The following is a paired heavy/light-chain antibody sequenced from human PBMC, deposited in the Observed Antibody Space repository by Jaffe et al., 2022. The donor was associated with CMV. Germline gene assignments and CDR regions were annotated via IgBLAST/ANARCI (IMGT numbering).Heavy chain of an antibody. Sequence: EVQLVQSGAEVKKPGESLKISCKGSGYSFTSYWIGWVRQMPGKGLEWMGIIYPGDSDTRYSPSFQGQVTISADKSISTAYLQWSSLKASDTAMYYCARLKKIEDYDFWSGYSGGLDYWGQGTLVTVSS. CDR3: ARLKKIEDYDFWSGYSGGLDY. D-gene: IGHD3-3*01. V-gene: IGHV5-51*01. CDR2: IYPGDSDT. CDR1: GYSFTSYW. J-gene: IGHJ4*02.
Light chain of an antibody. CDR1: SSDVGSYNR. J-gene: IGLJ3*02. V-gene: IGLV2-18*02. Sequence: QSALTQPPSVSGSPGQSVTISCTGTSSDVGSYNRVSWYQQPPGTAPKLMIYEVSNRPSGVPDRFSGSKSGNTASLTISGLQAEDEADYYCSSYTSSSTFDWVFGGGTKLTVL. CDR3: SSYTSSSTFDWV. CDR2: EVS.